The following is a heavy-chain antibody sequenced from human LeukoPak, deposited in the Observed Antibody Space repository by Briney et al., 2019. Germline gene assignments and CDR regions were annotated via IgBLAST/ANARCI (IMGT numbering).Heavy chain of an antibody. CDR3: ARRSYYDSSAIFDY. J-gene: IGHJ4*02. CDR1: GFTFSSYS. V-gene: IGHV4-39*01. CDR2: LYYSGST. D-gene: IGHD3-22*01. Sequence: GSLRLSCAASGFTFSSYSMNWIRQPPGKGLEWIGSLYYSGSTYYNPSLKSRVTISVDTSKNQFSLKLSSVTAADTAVFYCARRSYYDSSAIFDYWGQGTLVTVSS.